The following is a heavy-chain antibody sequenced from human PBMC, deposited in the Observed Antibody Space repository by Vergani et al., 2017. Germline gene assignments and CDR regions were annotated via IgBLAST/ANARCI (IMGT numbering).Heavy chain of an antibody. D-gene: IGHD5-24*01. Sequence: VQLQESGPGLLKPSETLSLTCSVSGASISSYFWSWIRPPAGKGLEWLGRVHPDGTAYYNPSLRTRVRLSADLSQSQFSLKMTSLTAADTAVYFCARDQWDDDGPRGWFAPWGQGILVTVSS. CDR1: GASISSYF. CDR2: VHPDGTA. CDR3: ARDQWDDDGPRGWFAP. J-gene: IGHJ5*02. V-gene: IGHV4-4*07.